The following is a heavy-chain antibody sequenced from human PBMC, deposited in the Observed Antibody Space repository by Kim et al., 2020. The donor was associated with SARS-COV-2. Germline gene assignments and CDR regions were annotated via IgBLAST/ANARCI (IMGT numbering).Heavy chain of an antibody. V-gene: IGHV1-3*01. CDR3: ARASRDNGSKESGIFDY. Sequence: ASVKVSCKASGYTFTRNAMHWVRQAPGQRLEWMGWINVGNGNIKYSQKFQGRVTITRDTSASTAYMELSSLRSEDTAVYYCARASRDNGSKESGIFDYWGQGTLVTVSS. CDR1: GYTFTRNA. J-gene: IGHJ4*02. CDR2: INVGNGNI. D-gene: IGHD3-10*01.